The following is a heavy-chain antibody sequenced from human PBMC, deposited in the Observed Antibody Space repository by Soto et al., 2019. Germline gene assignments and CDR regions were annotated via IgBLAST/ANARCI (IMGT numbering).Heavy chain of an antibody. CDR2: ISSSSSTI. D-gene: IGHD3-10*01. CDR1: GFTFSTYS. V-gene: IGHV3-48*01. J-gene: IGHJ6*02. Sequence: PGGSLRLSCAASGFTFSTYSMNWVRQAPGKGLEWVSYISSSSSTIYYADSVKGRFTISRDNAKNSLYLQMNSLRAEDTAVYYCASPGSGSITLVRGVIIRDYAMDVRGQGTPVTGSS. CDR3: ASPGSGSITLVRGVIIRDYAMDV.